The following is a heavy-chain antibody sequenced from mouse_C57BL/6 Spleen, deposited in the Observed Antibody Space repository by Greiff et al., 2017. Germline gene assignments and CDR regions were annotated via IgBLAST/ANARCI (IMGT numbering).Heavy chain of an antibody. CDR2: ILPGSGST. Sequence: QVQLKQSGAELMKPGASVKLSCKATGYTFTGYWIAWVKQRPGPGLEWIGEILPGSGSTNYNEKFKGKATFTAATSSNTAYMQLSSLTTEDSAIYHCARSYYYGSSYRKDYWGQGTTLTVSS. CDR1: GYTFTGYW. D-gene: IGHD1-1*01. CDR3: ARSYYYGSSYRKDY. J-gene: IGHJ2*01. V-gene: IGHV1-9*01.